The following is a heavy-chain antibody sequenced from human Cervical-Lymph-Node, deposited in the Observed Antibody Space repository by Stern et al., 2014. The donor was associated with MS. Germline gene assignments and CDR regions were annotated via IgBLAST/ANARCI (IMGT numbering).Heavy chain of an antibody. D-gene: IGHD2-21*01. CDR3: ARDETRQVVSAMQF. J-gene: IGHJ3*01. CDR2: ISYDGINK. V-gene: IGHV3-30-3*01. Sequence: QVQLVASGGGVVQPGRSLRLSCAGSGFTFDSYALHWVRQAPGKGLEWVAVISYDGINKYYTESVKGRFSMSRDNSKNMLYLQMTSLRTEDTAVYYCARDETRQVVSAMQFWGQGTMVTVS. CDR1: GFTFDSYA.